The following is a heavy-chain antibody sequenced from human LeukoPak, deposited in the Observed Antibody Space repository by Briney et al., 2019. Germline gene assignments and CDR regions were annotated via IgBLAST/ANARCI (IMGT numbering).Heavy chain of an antibody. V-gene: IGHV3-30*04. J-gene: IGHJ6*02. CDR3: ARDRGYSGYDHYYGMDV. Sequence: GGSLRLSCAASGFTFSSYAMHWVRQAPGKRLEWVAVISYDGSNKYYADSVKGRFTISRDNSKNTLYLQMNSLRAEDTAVYYCARDRGYSGYDHYYGMDVWGQGTTVTVS. CDR2: ISYDGSNK. D-gene: IGHD5-12*01. CDR1: GFTFSSYA.